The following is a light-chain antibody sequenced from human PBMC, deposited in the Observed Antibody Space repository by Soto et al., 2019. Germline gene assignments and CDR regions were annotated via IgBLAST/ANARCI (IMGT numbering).Light chain of an antibody. CDR3: QLSYSTLIT. CDR1: QSISFY. V-gene: IGKV1-39*01. CDR2: AAS. J-gene: IGKJ5*01. Sequence: DIEMTQHPTCLSASVGDRVTITGRASQSISFYLNWYQQKPGNAPKVLIYAASNLRTGVPSRFSGSGSGTDFTLTINSLQPEDFATDSCQLSYSTLITFGQGTRLEIK.